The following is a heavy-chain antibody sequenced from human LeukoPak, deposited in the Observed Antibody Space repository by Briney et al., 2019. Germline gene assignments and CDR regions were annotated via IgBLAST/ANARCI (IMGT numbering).Heavy chain of an antibody. CDR3: ARDPAGQQLGTYFDY. Sequence: GGSLRLSCAASGFTFSDYYMSWIRQAPGKGVVWVSYISSSGSTIYYADSVKGRFTISRDNAKNSLYLQMNSLRAEDTAVYYCARDPAGQQLGTYFDYWGQGTLVTVSS. CDR1: GFTFSDYY. V-gene: IGHV3-11*01. D-gene: IGHD6-13*01. CDR2: ISSSGSTI. J-gene: IGHJ4*02.